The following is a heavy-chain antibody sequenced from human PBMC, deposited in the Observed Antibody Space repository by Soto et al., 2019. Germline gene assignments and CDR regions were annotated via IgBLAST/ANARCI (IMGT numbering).Heavy chain of an antibody. V-gene: IGHV1-69*01. J-gene: IGHJ4*02. D-gene: IGHD1-26*01. CDR3: ATTPRIAGGIPIDY. CDR1: GGTLSTYA. CDR2: IIPILGTT. Sequence: QVQLVQSGAEVKKPGSSVKVSCKASGGTLSTYAFSWLRQAPGQGLEWMGGIIPILGTTNYTQKFQGRVTITADESTSTGYMVLSTLRADDTAVYYCATTPRIAGGIPIDYWGQGTLVTVSS.